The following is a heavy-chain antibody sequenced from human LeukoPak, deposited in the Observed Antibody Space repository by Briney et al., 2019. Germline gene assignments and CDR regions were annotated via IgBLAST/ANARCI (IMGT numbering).Heavy chain of an antibody. D-gene: IGHD3-10*01. CDR3: ARRYGGGVDY. CDR2: IKPKSGST. CDR1: GYTFTGYY. V-gene: IGHV1-2*02. J-gene: IGHJ4*02. Sequence: GSSVKVSCKASGYTFTGYYMHWVRQAPGQGLEWMGWIKPKSGSTNYAQKFQGRVTMTRDTSISTAYMEVTRLTSDDTAVYYCARRYGGGVDYWGQGTLVTVSS.